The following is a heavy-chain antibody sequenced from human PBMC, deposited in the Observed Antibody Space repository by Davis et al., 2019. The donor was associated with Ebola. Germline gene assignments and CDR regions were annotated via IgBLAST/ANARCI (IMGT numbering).Heavy chain of an antibody. D-gene: IGHD6-13*01. CDR1: GFTFSSYS. J-gene: IGHJ1*01. CDR3: ARDLGSSWYFEYFQH. CDR2: ISSSSSYI. V-gene: IGHV3-21*01. Sequence: GESLKISCAASGFTFSSYSMNWVRQAPGKGLEWVSSISSSSSYIYYADSVKVRFTISRDNAKNSLYLQMNSLRAEDTAVYYCARDLGSSWYFEYFQHWGQGTLVTVSS.